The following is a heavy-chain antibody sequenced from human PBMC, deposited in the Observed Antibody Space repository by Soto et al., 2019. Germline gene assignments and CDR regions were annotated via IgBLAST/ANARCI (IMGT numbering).Heavy chain of an antibody. V-gene: IGHV3-23*01. CDR2: EVGSGRKT. J-gene: IGHJ4*02. CDR1: GFTLNNYA. Sequence: EAQLLESGGTLVQPGGSLRLSCVTSGFTLNNYATNWVRQAPGKGLEWVSGEVGSGRKTYYADSVKGRFTISRDNSKNILYLEMNSLRVEDTAVYYCAKGDSTVIGGYWGQGTLVTVSS. CDR3: AKGDSTVIGGY. D-gene: IGHD5-12*01.